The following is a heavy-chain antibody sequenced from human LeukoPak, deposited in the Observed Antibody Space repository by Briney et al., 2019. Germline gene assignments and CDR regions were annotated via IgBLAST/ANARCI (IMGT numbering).Heavy chain of an antibody. Sequence: SETLSLTCTVSGGSISSFYWSWVRQPPGKGLEWIGHIYYNGSSNYNPSLKSRVTISVDTSKNQFSLKMSSMTAADTAVYYCARDRTGRSAFDPWGQGTLVTVSS. V-gene: IGHV4-59*01. CDR1: GGSISSFY. J-gene: IGHJ5*02. CDR3: ARDRTGRSAFDP. CDR2: IYYNGSS.